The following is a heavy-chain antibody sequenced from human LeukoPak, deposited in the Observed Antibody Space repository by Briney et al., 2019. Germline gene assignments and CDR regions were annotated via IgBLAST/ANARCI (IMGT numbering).Heavy chain of an antibody. CDR1: GGSITTSDFD. Sequence: SETLPLTCTVSGGSITTSDFDWAWIRQPPGQGFEWIATISSSGKAYYYPSLMSRVTISVDTSKNQFSLDVTSVTAADTGLFYCARFKGGTGFDYWGRGILVIVS. J-gene: IGHJ4*02. V-gene: IGHV4-39*01. D-gene: IGHD1-26*01. CDR3: ARFKGGTGFDY. CDR2: ISSSGKA.